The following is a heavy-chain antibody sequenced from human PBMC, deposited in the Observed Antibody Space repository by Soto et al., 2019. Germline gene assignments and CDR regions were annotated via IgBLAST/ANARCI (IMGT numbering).Heavy chain of an antibody. V-gene: IGHV3-23*01. CDR1: GFTFYSYA. CDR3: VKDRMAYNSVWDPFDI. J-gene: IGHJ3*02. Sequence: EVQLLESGGGLVQPGGSLRLSCAASGFTFYSYAMSWVRQAPGKGLEWVSTIGSVGGDTYYADSVKGRFTISRDDSKNPPLLQMNSLRAEDTAVYYCVKDRMAYNSVWDPFDIWGQGTMFTVSS. D-gene: IGHD1-20*01. CDR2: IGSVGGDT.